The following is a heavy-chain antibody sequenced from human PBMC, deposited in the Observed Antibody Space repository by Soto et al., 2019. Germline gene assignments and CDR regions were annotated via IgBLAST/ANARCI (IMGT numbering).Heavy chain of an antibody. J-gene: IGHJ6*02. Sequence: PSETLSLTCGVCGGSFSGYYWTWIRQAPGKGLEWIGEINHSGGTNYNSSLKSRVTISVDTSKNQLSLTLYSVTAADTAVYYCARDRQYYQFWSGYQNERPYGMDVWGQGTTVTVSS. V-gene: IGHV4-34*01. CDR3: ARDRQYYQFWSGYQNERPYGMDV. CDR2: INHSGGT. D-gene: IGHD3-3*02. CDR1: GGSFSGYY.